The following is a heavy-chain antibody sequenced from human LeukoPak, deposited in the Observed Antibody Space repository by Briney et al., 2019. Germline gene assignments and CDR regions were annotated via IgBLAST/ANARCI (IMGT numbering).Heavy chain of an antibody. Sequence: GESLKISCKGSGYRFTNYWIGWVRQIPGKGLELMGSIYPDDSDTRYSPSFQGQVTISADKSITTAYLQWSSVNASDTAKYYCTRQGVYYSDSSAYYYWGQGTLVTVSS. CDR1: GYRFTNYW. D-gene: IGHD3-22*01. CDR2: IYPDDSDT. V-gene: IGHV5-51*01. J-gene: IGHJ4*02. CDR3: TRQGVYYSDSSAYYY.